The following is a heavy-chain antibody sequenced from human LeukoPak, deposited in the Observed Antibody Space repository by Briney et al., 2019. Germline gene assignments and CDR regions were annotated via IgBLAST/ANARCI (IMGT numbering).Heavy chain of an antibody. J-gene: IGHJ4*02. CDR1: GFTFGEND. V-gene: IGHV3-49*04. D-gene: IGHD4-11*01. Sequence: GGSLRLSCTVSGFTFGENDMSWVRQAPGKGLEWVGIIRSKLYGETTEYAASVKGRFTISRDDDKSIAFLQLNSLKTEDTAVYYCTRAGNDYNNYQSAYWGQGTLVTVAS. CDR2: IRSKLYGETT. CDR3: TRAGNDYNNYQSAY.